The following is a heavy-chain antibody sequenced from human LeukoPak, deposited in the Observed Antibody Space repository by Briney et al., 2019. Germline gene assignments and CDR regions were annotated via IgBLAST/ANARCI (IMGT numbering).Heavy chain of an antibody. Sequence: SVKVSCKASGGTFSSYAISWVRQAPGQGLEWMGGIIPIFGTANYAQKFQGRVTITADESTSTAYMELSSLRSEDTAVYYCARDRDIVVVPAAIRAFDIWGQGTMVTVSS. CDR1: GGTFSSYA. CDR3: ARDRDIVVVPAAIRAFDI. J-gene: IGHJ3*02. D-gene: IGHD2-2*02. V-gene: IGHV1-69*01. CDR2: IIPIFGTA.